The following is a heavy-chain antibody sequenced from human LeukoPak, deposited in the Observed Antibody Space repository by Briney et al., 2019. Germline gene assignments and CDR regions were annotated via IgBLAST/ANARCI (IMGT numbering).Heavy chain of an antibody. CDR1: GGSFSGYY. J-gene: IGHJ4*02. V-gene: IGHV4-34*01. D-gene: IGHD3-22*01. CDR3: ATQNYGDSRGYRLEY. Sequence: SETLSLTCAVYGGSFSGYYWSWIRQPPGKGLEWIGEINHSGSTDYNPSLKSRVSIAVDTSKNQFSLKVKSVTAADTAVYYCATQNYGDSRGYRLEYWGQGTLVTVSS. CDR2: INHSGST.